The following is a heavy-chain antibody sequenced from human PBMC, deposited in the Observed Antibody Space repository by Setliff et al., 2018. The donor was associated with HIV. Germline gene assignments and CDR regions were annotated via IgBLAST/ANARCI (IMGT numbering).Heavy chain of an antibody. D-gene: IGHD3-10*01. CDR2: IFSSGST. J-gene: IGHJ5*02. CDR1: GGSISSYC. Sequence: KASETLSLTCTVSGGSISSYCWNWIRQSPGRGLEWIGFIFSSGSTKYNPSLQSRVTMSIDTSKNQFSLKLTSVTAADTAVYYCARRIDNSGTFPDKNWFDTWGQGSLVTVPS. CDR3: ARRIDNSGTFPDKNWFDT. V-gene: IGHV4-4*09.